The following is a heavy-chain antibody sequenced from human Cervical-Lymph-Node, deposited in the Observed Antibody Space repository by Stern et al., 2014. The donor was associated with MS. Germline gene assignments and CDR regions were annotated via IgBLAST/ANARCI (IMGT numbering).Heavy chain of an antibody. V-gene: IGHV3-7*01. CDR3: AREIGSASLDY. D-gene: IGHD3-22*01. CDR1: GFTFGASW. CDR2: INQDGSDT. Sequence: EMQLVESGGALVQPGGSLRVSCEASGFTFGASWMSWVRQAPGKGLEWVANINQDGSDTYYVASVKGRFTVSRDNGKNSLYLQMNSLRAEDTAVYFCAREIGSASLDYWGQGTLVTVSS. J-gene: IGHJ4*02.